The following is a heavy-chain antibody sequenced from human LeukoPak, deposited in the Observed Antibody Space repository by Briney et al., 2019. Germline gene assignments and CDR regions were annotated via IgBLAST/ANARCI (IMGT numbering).Heavy chain of an antibody. D-gene: IGHD3-3*01. Sequence: SETLSLTCTVSGGSISSYYWSWIRQPPGKGLEWIGYLYYSGSTNYNPFLKSRITISVDTSKNQFSLKLSSVTAADTAVYYCARAISYWQFDYWGQGTLVTVSS. V-gene: IGHV4-59*01. CDR3: ARAISYWQFDY. CDR1: GGSISSYY. J-gene: IGHJ4*02. CDR2: LYYSGST.